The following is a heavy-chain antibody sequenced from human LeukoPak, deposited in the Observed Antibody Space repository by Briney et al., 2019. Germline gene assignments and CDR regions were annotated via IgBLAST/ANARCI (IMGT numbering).Heavy chain of an antibody. CDR1: GYTFTGYY. CDR3: ARGGIAAAGLYYYGMDV. V-gene: IGHV1-2*02. J-gene: IGHJ6*01. Sequence: ASVKVSCKASGYTFTGYYMHWVRQAPGQGLEWMGWINPNSGGTSYAQKFQGRVTMTRDTSISTAYMELSGLRSDDTAVYYCARGGIAAAGLYYYGMDVWGQGTTVTVSS. D-gene: IGHD6-13*01. CDR2: INPNSGGT.